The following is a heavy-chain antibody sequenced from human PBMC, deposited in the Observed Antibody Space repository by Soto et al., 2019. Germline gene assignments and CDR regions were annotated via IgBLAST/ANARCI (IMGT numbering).Heavy chain of an antibody. CDR2: ISGSGGST. CDR1: GFTFSSYA. CDR3: AKDYYGSGAPSYGMDV. D-gene: IGHD3-10*01. J-gene: IGHJ6*02. Sequence: GGSLRLSCAASGFTFSSYAMSWVRQAPGKGLEWVSAISGSGGSTYYADSVKGRFTISRDNSKNTLYLQMNSLRAEDTAVYYCAKDYYGSGAPSYGMDVWGQGTTVTVSS. V-gene: IGHV3-23*01.